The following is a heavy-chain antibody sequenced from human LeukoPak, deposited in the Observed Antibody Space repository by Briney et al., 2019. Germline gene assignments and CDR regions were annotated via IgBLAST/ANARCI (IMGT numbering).Heavy chain of an antibody. D-gene: IGHD3-9*01. Sequence: PGESLKISCKGSGYSFTSYWIGWVRQMPGKGLEWMGIIYPGDSDTRYSPSFQGQVTISADKSISTAYLQWSSLKASDTAMYYCARPQIRYFDYPQMSLVSAFDIWGQGTMVTVSS. J-gene: IGHJ3*02. CDR1: GYSFTSYW. CDR2: IYPGDSDT. CDR3: ARPQIRYFDYPQMSLVSAFDI. V-gene: IGHV5-51*01.